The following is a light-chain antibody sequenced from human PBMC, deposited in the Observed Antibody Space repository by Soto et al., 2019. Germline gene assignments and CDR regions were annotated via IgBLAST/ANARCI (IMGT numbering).Light chain of an antibody. Sequence: IQLTQSPSSLSASVGDRVSITCRASQDIAIYLAWYQQKPGRAPKLLIYAASTLQSGVPSRFSGRGSGTDFTLTISSLQPEDFATYSCQQLNSYPWTFGQGTKVDIK. CDR3: QQLNSYPWT. J-gene: IGKJ1*01. V-gene: IGKV1-9*01. CDR2: AAS. CDR1: QDIAIY.